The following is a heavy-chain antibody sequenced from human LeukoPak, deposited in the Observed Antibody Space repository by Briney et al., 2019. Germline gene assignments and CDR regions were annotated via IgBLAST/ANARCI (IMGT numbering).Heavy chain of an antibody. J-gene: IGHJ4*02. Sequence: GGSLRLSCAVSGVNFSSYWMSWVRQAPGKGLEWVANIRQDGSEKYYVDSVKARFTISRDNAKNSLYLQMNSLRAEDTAVYYCARDYGGYYYDSSGYFDYWGQGTLVTVSS. D-gene: IGHD3-22*01. CDR1: GVNFSSYW. V-gene: IGHV3-7*01. CDR3: ARDYGGYYYDSSGYFDY. CDR2: IRQDGSEK.